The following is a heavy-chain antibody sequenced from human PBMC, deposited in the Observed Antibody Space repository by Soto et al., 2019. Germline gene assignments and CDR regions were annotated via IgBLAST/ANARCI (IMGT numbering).Heavy chain of an antibody. V-gene: IGHV3-30*18. J-gene: IGHJ4*02. D-gene: IGHD5-18*01. CDR1: GFTFSSYG. CDR3: AKGRYPYSYGSNLISY. Sequence: GGSLRLSCAASGFTFSSYGMHWVRQAPGKGLEWVAVISYDGSNKYYADSVKGRLTISRDNSKNTLYLQMNSLRAEDTAVYYCAKGRYPYSYGSNLISYWGQGTLVTVSS. CDR2: ISYDGSNK.